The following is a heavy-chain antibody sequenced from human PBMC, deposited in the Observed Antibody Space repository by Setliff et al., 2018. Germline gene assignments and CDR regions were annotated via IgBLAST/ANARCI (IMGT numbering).Heavy chain of an antibody. CDR3: ARDLTVVVPAAMARRGHYYYGMDV. V-gene: IGHV1-18*01. CDR1: GYTFTSYG. D-gene: IGHD2-2*01. Sequence: ASVKVSCKASGYTFTSYGISWVRQAPGQGLEWMGWISAYNGDTNYAQKLQGRVTMTTDTSTSTAYMELRSLRSDDTAVYYCARDLTVVVPAAMARRGHYYYGMDVWGQGTTVTVSS. CDR2: ISAYNGDT. J-gene: IGHJ6*02.